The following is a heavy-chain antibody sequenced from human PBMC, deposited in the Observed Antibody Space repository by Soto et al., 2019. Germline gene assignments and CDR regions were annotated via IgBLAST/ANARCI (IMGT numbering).Heavy chain of an antibody. Sequence: QVQLQESGPGLVKPSETLSLTCTVSGGSISSNFWSWIRQPPRKGLEWIGNFYYTGSTIYNASLKSRVTISVDTSKNQFSLKLSSVTAADTAVYYCARLQRTVTAYYYYYDMDVWGQGTTVTVSS. V-gene: IGHV4-59*01. CDR2: FYYTGST. CDR3: ARLQRTVTAYYYYYDMDV. D-gene: IGHD2-21*02. CDR1: GGSISSNF. J-gene: IGHJ6*02.